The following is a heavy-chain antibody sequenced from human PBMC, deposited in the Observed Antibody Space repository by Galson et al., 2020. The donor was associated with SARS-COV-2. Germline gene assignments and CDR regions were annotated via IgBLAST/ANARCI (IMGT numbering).Heavy chain of an antibody. CDR1: GAHISNSSYY. CDR2: VYASGNT. V-gene: IGHV4-61*02. Sequence: SETLSLTCTVSGAHISNSSYYWSWLRQPAGKAPEWIGCVYASGNTEYNPSLKSRVTISLDTSKNQFSLRLSSVTAPDTAVYYCAKDFYFDIWGRGTLVTVSS. CDR3: AKDFYFDI. J-gene: IGHJ2*01.